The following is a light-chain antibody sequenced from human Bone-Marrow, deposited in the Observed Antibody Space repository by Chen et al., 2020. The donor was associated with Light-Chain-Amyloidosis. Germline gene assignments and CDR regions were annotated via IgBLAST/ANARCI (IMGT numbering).Light chain of an antibody. Sequence: DIQMTQSPSTLSASVGDRVTITCRASQSISSWLAWYQQKPGKAPKLLIYDASSLESGVPSRFSGSGSGAEFTLTISSLHPDDFATYYCQQYNSYRFTFGPGTKVDIK. V-gene: IGKV1-5*01. J-gene: IGKJ3*01. CDR1: QSISSW. CDR2: DAS. CDR3: QQYNSYRFT.